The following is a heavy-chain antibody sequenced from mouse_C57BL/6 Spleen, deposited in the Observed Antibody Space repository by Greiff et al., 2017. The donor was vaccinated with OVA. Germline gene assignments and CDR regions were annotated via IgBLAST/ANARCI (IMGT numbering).Heavy chain of an antibody. D-gene: IGHD2-4*01. CDR2: IYPGDGDT. CDR3: ARDDYDVVYYAMDY. CDR1: GYAFSSYW. Sequence: VQLKESGAELVKPGASVKISCKASGYAFSSYWMNWVKQRPGKGLEWIGQIYPGDGDTNYNGKFKGKATLTADKSSSTAYMQLSSLTSEDSAVYFCARDDYDVVYYAMDYWGQGTSVTVSS. J-gene: IGHJ4*01. V-gene: IGHV1-80*01.